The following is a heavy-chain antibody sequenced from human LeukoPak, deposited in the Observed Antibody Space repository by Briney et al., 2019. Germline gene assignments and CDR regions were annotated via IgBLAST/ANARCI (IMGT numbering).Heavy chain of an antibody. D-gene: IGHD6-13*01. Sequence: SETLSLTCTVSGGSISSYYWSWIRQPPGKGLEWIGYIYYSGSTNYNPSLKSRVTISVDTSKNQFSLKLSSVTAADTAVYYCARGIAAGDFGYWGQGTLVTVSS. CDR2: IYYSGST. CDR3: ARGIAAGDFGY. V-gene: IGHV4-59*08. CDR1: GGSISSYY. J-gene: IGHJ4*02.